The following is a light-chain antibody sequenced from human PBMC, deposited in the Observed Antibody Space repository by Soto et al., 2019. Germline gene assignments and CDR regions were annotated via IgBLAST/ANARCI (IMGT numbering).Light chain of an antibody. CDR2: DST. Sequence: VLTQSPATLSLSPGERATLSCRASQSIHTALAWYQQKPGQPPRLVVYDSTLRPTGVPDSFGGSRSGTEFTLTINNLEPEDFAVYYCQQRNVWPPITFGQGTRLDIK. J-gene: IGKJ5*01. V-gene: IGKV3-11*01. CDR1: QSIHTA. CDR3: QQRNVWPPIT.